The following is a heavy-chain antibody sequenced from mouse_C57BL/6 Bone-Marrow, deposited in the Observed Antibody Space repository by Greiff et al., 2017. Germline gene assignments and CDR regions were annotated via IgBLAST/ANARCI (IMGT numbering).Heavy chain of an antibody. Sequence: EVMLVESEGGLVQPGSSMTLSCTASGFTFSGYYMAWVRRVPEKGLEWVANIYSDGSSTSYLDSLKSRFIFTRDNAKNCLYLQRSSLKSADTDTYDSARDGGYYAMDDWGQGTTVTVSS. V-gene: IGHV5-16*01. CDR1: GFTFSGYY. CDR3: ARDGGYYAMDD. CDR2: IYSDGSST. J-gene: IGHJ4*01.